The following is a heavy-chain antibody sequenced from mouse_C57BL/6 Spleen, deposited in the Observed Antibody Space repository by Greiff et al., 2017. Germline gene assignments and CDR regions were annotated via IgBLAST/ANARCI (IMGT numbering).Heavy chain of an antibody. CDR3: ARVGDEQGPFDY. D-gene: IGHD4-1*01. CDR2: IYPRSGNT. V-gene: IGHV1-81*01. J-gene: IGHJ2*01. CDR1: GYTLTSYG. Sequence: VQLQQSGAELARPGASVKLSCKASGYTLTSYGISWVKQRTGQGLEWIGEIYPRSGNTYYNEKFKGKATLTADKSSSTAYMALRSLTSEDSAVYFCARVGDEQGPFDYWGQGTTLTVSS.